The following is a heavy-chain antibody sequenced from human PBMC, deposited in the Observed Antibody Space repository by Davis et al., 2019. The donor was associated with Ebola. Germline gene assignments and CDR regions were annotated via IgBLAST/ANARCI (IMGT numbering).Heavy chain of an antibody. Sequence: GESLKISCAASGFPFSRAWIHWVRQGPGKGLVWVSRINGDGSRTNYADSVKGRFTISRDNAKKTVYLQMNSLRAEDTAVYFCARVGYGDSWRWFDPWGQGTLVTVSS. J-gene: IGHJ5*02. CDR1: GFPFSRAW. V-gene: IGHV3-74*01. CDR3: ARVGYGDSWRWFDP. CDR2: INGDGSRT. D-gene: IGHD4-17*01.